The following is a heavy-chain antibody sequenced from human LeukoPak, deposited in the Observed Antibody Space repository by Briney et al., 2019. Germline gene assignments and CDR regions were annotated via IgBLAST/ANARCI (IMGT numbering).Heavy chain of an antibody. CDR2: INPNSGGT. CDR1: GYTFTGYY. D-gene: IGHD1-26*01. V-gene: IGHV1-2*02. CDR3: AREDWERPSSYFFDN. Sequence: ASVKVSCKASGYTFTGYYLHWVRQAPGQGLEWMGWINPNSGGTSYAQKFQGRVTMTRDTSISAAYMELSRLRSDDTAVYYCAREDWERPSSYFFDNWGQGTLVTVSS. J-gene: IGHJ4*02.